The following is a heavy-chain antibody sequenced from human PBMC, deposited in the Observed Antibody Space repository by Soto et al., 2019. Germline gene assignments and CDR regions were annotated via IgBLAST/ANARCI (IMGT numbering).Heavy chain of an antibody. CDR2: IGTTGDT. D-gene: IGHD3-22*01. V-gene: IGHV3-13*04. Sequence: EVQLVESGGGLVQPGGSLRLSCSASGFTFSSYDMHWVRQGTGKGLEWGSAIGTTGDTYYAGSVKGRFTISRENAKNSLYLQMNSLRAGDTAIYFCARAIGPTLFDYWGQGTLVTVSS. CDR3: ARAIGPTLFDY. CDR1: GFTFSSYD. J-gene: IGHJ4*02.